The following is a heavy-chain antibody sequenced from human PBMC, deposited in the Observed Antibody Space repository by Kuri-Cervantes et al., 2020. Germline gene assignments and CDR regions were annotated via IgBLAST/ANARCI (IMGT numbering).Heavy chain of an antibody. D-gene: IGHD6-19*01. Sequence: GSLRLSCTVSGGSISSSSYYWGWIRQPPGKGLEWIGSIYYSGSTYYNPSLKSRVTISVDTSKNQFSLKLSSVTAADTAVYYCARARWLVQDAFDIWGQGTMVTVSS. CDR2: IYYSGST. V-gene: IGHV4-39*07. J-gene: IGHJ3*02. CDR3: ARARWLVQDAFDI. CDR1: GGSISSSSYY.